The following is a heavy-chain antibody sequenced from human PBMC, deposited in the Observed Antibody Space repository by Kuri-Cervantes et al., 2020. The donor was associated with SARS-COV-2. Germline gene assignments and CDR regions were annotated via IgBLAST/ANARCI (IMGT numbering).Heavy chain of an antibody. Sequence: SVKVSCKASGGTFSSYAISWVRQAPGQGLEWMGGIIPIFGTANYAQKLQGRVTMTTDTSTSTAYMELRSLGSDDTAVYYCARVWGCSSTSCYDGSYYYGMDVWGQGTTVTVSS. V-gene: IGHV1-69*05. CDR1: GGTFSSYA. CDR2: IIPIFGTA. J-gene: IGHJ6*02. CDR3: ARVWGCSSTSCYDGSYYYGMDV. D-gene: IGHD2-2*01.